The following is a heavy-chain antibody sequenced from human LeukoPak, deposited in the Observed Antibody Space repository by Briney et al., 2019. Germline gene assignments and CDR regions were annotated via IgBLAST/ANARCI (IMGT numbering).Heavy chain of an antibody. CDR1: GGSFSGYY. CDR3: ARALGATPSNWFDP. J-gene: IGHJ5*02. Sequence: IPSETLSLTCAVYGGSFSGYYWSWIRQPPGKGLEWIGEINHSGSTNYNPSLKSRVTISVDTFKNQFSLKLSSVTAADTAVYYCARALGATPSNWFDPWGQGTLVTVSS. CDR2: INHSGST. D-gene: IGHD5-12*01. V-gene: IGHV4-34*01.